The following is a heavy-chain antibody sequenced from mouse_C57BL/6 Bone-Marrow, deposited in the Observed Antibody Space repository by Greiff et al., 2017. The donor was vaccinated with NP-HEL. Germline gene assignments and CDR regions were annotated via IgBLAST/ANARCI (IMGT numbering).Heavy chain of an antibody. D-gene: IGHD1-1*01. J-gene: IGHJ1*03. CDR3: ARWEVYYYGVAAGYFDV. Sequence: VQLQQSGAELMKPGASVKLSCKATGYTFTGYWIEWVKQRPGHGLEWIGEILPGSGSTNYNEKFKGKATFTADTSSNTAYMQLSSLTTEDSAIYYCARWEVYYYGVAAGYFDVWGTGTTVTVSS. V-gene: IGHV1-9*01. CDR1: GYTFTGYW. CDR2: ILPGSGST.